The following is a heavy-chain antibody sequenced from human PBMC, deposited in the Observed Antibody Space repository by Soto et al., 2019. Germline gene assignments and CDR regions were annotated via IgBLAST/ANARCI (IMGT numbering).Heavy chain of an antibody. D-gene: IGHD3-9*01. CDR1: GFTFTSSA. V-gene: IGHV1-58*02. CDR2: IVVGSGNT. Sequence: ASVKVSCKASGFTFTSSAMQWVRQARGQRLEWIGWIVVGSGNTNYAQKFQERVTITRDMSTSTAYMELSSLRSEDTAVYYCAADPHFYYDILGLDFDYWGQGTLVTVSS. J-gene: IGHJ4*02. CDR3: AADPHFYYDILGLDFDY.